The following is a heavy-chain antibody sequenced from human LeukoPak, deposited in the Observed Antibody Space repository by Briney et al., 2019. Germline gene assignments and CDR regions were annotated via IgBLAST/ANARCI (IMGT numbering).Heavy chain of an antibody. CDR1: GFTFRSYE. CDR2: ISTSGDTM. CDR3: ARDVDESYCYDSSGNPSGAVDI. Sequence: GGSLRLSCAASGFTFRSYEIHWVRQAPGKGLEWISYISTSGDTMYYADSVKGRFTISRDNAKNSVYLHMNSLRAEDTAVYYCARDVDESYCYDSSGNPSGAVDIWGQGTTVTVSS. V-gene: IGHV3-48*03. J-gene: IGHJ3*02. D-gene: IGHD3-22*01.